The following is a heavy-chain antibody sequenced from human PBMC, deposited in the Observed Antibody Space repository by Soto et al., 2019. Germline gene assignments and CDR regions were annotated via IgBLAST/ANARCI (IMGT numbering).Heavy chain of an antibody. J-gene: IGHJ4*02. Sequence: AASVKVSCKASGGTFSSYAISWVRQAPGQRLEWMGGIIPIFGTANYAQKFQGRVTITADESTSTAYMELSSLRSEDTAVYYCARGFAAYYYDSSGYSNFDYWGQGTLVTVSS. V-gene: IGHV1-69*13. CDR3: ARGFAAYYYDSSGYSNFDY. CDR1: GGTFSSYA. D-gene: IGHD3-22*01. CDR2: IIPIFGTA.